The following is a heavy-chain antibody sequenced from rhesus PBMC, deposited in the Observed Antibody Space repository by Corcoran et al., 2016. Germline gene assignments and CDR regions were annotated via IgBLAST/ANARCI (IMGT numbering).Heavy chain of an antibody. CDR1: GGPTSGSSL. CDR2: IYGGSGST. CDR3: AIKSDYFDY. J-gene: IGHJ4*01. Sequence: QVHLPGSGPGGGKPPRTLPPPGVVSGGPTSGSSLGSWTRQPPGKGLGWIGYIYGGSGSTSYSPSLKIRVTISKDTSKNQFSLKLSSVTAADTAVYYCAIKSDYFDYWGQGVLVTVSS. V-gene: IGHV4S7*01.